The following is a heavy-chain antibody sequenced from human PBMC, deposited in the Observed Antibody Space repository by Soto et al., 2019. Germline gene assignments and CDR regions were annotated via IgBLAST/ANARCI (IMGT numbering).Heavy chain of an antibody. CDR2: IIPIFGTA. J-gene: IGHJ5*02. D-gene: IGHD1-7*01. Sequence: SVKVSCKASGGTFSSYAISWVRQAPGQGLEWMGGIIPIFGTANYAQKFQGRVTITADESTSTAYMELSSLRSEDTAVYYCASTPELQDNWFDPWGQGTLVTVSS. V-gene: IGHV1-69*13. CDR1: GGTFSSYA. CDR3: ASTPELQDNWFDP.